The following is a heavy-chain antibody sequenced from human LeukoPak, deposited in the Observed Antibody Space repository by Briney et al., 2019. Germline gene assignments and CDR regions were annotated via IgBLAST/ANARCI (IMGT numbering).Heavy chain of an antibody. D-gene: IGHD3-22*01. V-gene: IGHV3-23*01. CDR1: GFTFSSYA. J-gene: IGHJ4*02. CDR2: ISGSGGST. Sequence: GGSLRLSCAASGFTFSSYAMSWVRQAPGKGLEWISAISGSGGSTYYADSVKGRFTISRDNSKNTLYLQMNSLRVEDTAVYYCVKGGNYYDSSAYYDYFDYWGQGTLVTVSS. CDR3: VKGGNYYDSSAYYDYFDY.